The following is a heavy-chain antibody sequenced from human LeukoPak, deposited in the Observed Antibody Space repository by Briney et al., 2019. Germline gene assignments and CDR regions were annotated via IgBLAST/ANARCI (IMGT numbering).Heavy chain of an antibody. CDR2: IYYSGST. V-gene: IGHV4-61*01. CDR3: ARGFADGDAGSFDY. Sequence: PETLSLSCTVSGGSLSSSTSYWGWIRNPPGKGLEWFGYIYYSGSTTYNPSPKRRVTISVVTTKNQFSLKLNSVTAADTAMYYCARGFADGDAGSFDYWGQGTLVTVSS. J-gene: IGHJ4*02. CDR1: GGSLSSSTSY. D-gene: IGHD4-17*01.